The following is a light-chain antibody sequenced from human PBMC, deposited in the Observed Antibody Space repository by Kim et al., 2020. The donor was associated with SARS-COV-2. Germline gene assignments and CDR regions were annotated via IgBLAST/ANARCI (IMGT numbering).Light chain of an antibody. CDR2: GAS. V-gene: IGKV1-8*01. CDR1: QGVNTY. CDR3: QQYYSYPLT. Sequence: AIRMTQSPSTLSASTGDRVTITCRASQGVNTYLAWYQQKSGKAPKLLIFGASTLQSAVPSRFSGSGSATDFALTINSLQTEDFVIYYCQQYYSYPLTFGGGTRVEIK. J-gene: IGKJ4*01.